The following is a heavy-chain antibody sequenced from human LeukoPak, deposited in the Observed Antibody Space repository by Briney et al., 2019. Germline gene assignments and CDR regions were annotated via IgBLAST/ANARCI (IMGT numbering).Heavy chain of an antibody. D-gene: IGHD3-22*01. CDR2: IYYSGST. V-gene: IGHV4-39*01. CDR1: GGSISSSSYY. J-gene: IGHJ4*02. Sequence: SETLSLTCTVSGGSISSSSYYWGWIRQPPWKGLEWFGSIYYSGSTYYNPSLKSRVTISVDTSKNQFSLKLSSVTAADTAVYYCARRYYYDSSGYYHDYWGQGTLVTVSS. CDR3: ARRYYYDSSGYYHDY.